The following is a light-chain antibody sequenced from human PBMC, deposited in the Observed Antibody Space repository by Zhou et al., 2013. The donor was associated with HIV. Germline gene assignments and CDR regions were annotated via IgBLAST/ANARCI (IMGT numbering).Light chain of an antibody. V-gene: IGKV1-33*01. Sequence: DIQMTQSPTSLSASVGDRVTITCQASQDINFSLNWYQQKPGKAPILLIYDASTLETGVPSRFSASGSGTHFTFTITSLQPEDFATYYCQQAHSFPLTFGGGTTVEI. CDR2: DAS. CDR3: QQAHSFPLT. J-gene: IGKJ4*01. CDR1: QDINFS.